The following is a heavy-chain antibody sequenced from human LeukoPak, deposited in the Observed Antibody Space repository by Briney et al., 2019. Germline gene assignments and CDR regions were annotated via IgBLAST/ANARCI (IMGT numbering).Heavy chain of an antibody. Sequence: ASVKVSCQVSGYTLSELSMHWIRQVPGKGLEWMGSFDPDNGKYIYAQDFRGRVTMTEDRFTETAYMELTKLRSEDTAMYFCAADFRVGVLYAFDLWGQGTLVPVSS. V-gene: IGHV1-24*01. CDR1: GYTLSELS. D-gene: IGHD3-10*01. J-gene: IGHJ3*01. CDR2: FDPDNGKY. CDR3: AADFRVGVLYAFDL.